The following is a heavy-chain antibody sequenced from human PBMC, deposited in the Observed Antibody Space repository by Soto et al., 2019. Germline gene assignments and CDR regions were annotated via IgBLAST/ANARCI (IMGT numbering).Heavy chain of an antibody. J-gene: IGHJ6*03. CDR1: GFTFSSYA. Sequence: GGSLRLSCAASGFTFSSYAMSWVRQAPGKGLEWVSAISGSGGSTYYADSVKGRFTISRDNSKNTRYLQMNSLRAEDTAVYYCAKDLLVAEPNYMDVWGKGTTVTVSS. V-gene: IGHV3-23*01. D-gene: IGHD2-15*01. CDR3: AKDLLVAEPNYMDV. CDR2: ISGSGGST.